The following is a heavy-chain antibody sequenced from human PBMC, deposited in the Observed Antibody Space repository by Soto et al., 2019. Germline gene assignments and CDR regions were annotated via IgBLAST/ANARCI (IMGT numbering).Heavy chain of an antibody. V-gene: IGHV1-46*01. D-gene: IGHD3-22*01. CDR2: INPSGGSK. J-gene: IGHJ4*02. Sequence: QVQLVQSGAEVKKPGDSMKVSCKASGYIFANHYIHWVRQAPGQGLEWMGIINPSGGSKNYLQKYQGTVTMPRDTSTNTVYMELSSLRSEDTAVYFCAKADDYDGSCFSYDYWGQGTLVTVSS. CDR1: GYIFANHY. CDR3: AKADDYDGSCFSYDY.